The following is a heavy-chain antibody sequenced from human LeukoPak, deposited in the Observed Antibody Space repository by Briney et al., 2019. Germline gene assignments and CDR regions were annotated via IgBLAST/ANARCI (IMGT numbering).Heavy chain of an antibody. Sequence: PSETLSLTCTVSGGSISSYYWSWIRQPPGKGLEWIGYIYYSGSTNYNPSLKSRVTISVDTSKNQFSLKLSSVTAADTAVYYCARAGYNSGWYLRYYCYMDVWGKGTTVTISS. V-gene: IGHV4-59*01. J-gene: IGHJ6*03. CDR1: GGSISSYY. CDR3: ARAGYNSGWYLRYYCYMDV. D-gene: IGHD6-19*01. CDR2: IYYSGST.